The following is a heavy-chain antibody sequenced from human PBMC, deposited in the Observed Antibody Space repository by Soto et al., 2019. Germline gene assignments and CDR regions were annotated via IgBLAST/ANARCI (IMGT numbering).Heavy chain of an antibody. CDR1: GGSISSDY. CDR2: ITNRGST. J-gene: IGHJ1*01. V-gene: IGHV4-59*01. Sequence: QVQLQESGPGLVKPSETLSLTCTVSGGSISSDYWSWIRQPPGKGLDWIGYITNRGSTNYNPSLEGPVAISVDTSKNQLSLRLSSVTAADTARYYCARFLGNGGYENEYFQRWGQGTLVTVSS. CDR3: ARFLGNGGYENEYFQR. D-gene: IGHD5-12*01.